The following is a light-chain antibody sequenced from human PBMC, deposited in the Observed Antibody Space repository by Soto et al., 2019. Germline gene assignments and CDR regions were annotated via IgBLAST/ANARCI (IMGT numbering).Light chain of an antibody. J-gene: IGLJ2*01. CDR3: SSYAGSNIVV. CDR1: SSDVGGYNY. V-gene: IGLV2-8*01. CDR2: EVS. Sequence: QSALTQPPSASGSPGQSVTISCTGTSSDVGGYNYVSWYQQHPGKAPKLMIYEVSKRPSGVPDRFSGSKSGNTASLTVSVLQAEDEADYYCSSYAGSNIVVFGGGTKLNVL.